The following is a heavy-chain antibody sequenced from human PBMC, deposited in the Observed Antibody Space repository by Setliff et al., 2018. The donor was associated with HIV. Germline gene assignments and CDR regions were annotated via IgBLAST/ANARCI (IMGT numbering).Heavy chain of an antibody. CDR3: ARDMEDFGVLPSAPFDP. CDR1: GGSIRNYY. Sequence: SETLSLTCTVSGGSIRNYYWSWIRQSAGKGLEWIGRVHKSGNTDYNPSLKGRVTMSVDTPKNQFFLKLTSMTAADTAIYYCARDMEDFGVLPSAPFDPWGRGTLVTVSS. D-gene: IGHD2-2*01. V-gene: IGHV4-4*07. J-gene: IGHJ5*02. CDR2: VHKSGNT.